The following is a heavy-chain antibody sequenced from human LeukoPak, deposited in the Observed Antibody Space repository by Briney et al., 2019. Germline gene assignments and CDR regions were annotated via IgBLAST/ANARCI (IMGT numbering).Heavy chain of an antibody. Sequence: GGSLRLSCAASGFIVSQNYMSWVRQAPGKGLEWVSVIFRGDDTNYVDSVKGRFTIFRDNSKNTLYLQMNSLTAEDTAVYYCAQDGAWLRFDHWGQGTLVTVSS. CDR2: IFRGDDT. CDR1: GFIVSQNY. V-gene: IGHV3-66*01. J-gene: IGHJ4*02. CDR3: AQDGAWLRFDH. D-gene: IGHD5-12*01.